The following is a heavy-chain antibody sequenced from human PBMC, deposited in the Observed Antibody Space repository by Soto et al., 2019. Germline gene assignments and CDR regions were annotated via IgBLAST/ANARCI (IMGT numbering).Heavy chain of an antibody. V-gene: IGHV3-74*01. CDR1: GFSFSTYW. CDR3: AVGDAAPRVGGY. CDR2: INDDGSFT. Sequence: EVQLVESGGGLVQPGGSLRLSCAASGFSFSTYWMHWVRQAPGKGLVWVSRINDDGSFTSYADSVKGRFTISRDNAKNTLYLQMNSLSAEDTAVYYCAVGDAAPRVGGYWGQGTLVTVSS. D-gene: IGHD6-6*01. J-gene: IGHJ4*02.